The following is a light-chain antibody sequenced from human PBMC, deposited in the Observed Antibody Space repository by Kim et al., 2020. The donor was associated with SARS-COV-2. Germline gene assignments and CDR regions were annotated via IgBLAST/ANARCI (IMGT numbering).Light chain of an antibody. CDR2: GKN. Sequence: VALGTTVRITCKGDSLRSYYATWYQQKPGEAPIVVIYGKNNRPSGIPDRFSGSSSGNTASLTITATQAGDEADYYCNSRDTNNNVIFGGGTKLTVL. J-gene: IGLJ2*01. V-gene: IGLV3-19*01. CDR1: SLRSYY. CDR3: NSRDTNNNVI.